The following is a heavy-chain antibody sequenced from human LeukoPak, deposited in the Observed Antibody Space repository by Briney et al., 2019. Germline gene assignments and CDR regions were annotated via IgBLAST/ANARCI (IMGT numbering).Heavy chain of an antibody. Sequence: SETLSLTCTASGGSISSYYWSWIRQPPGKGLEWIGYIYYSGSTNYNPSLKSRVTISVDTSKNQFSLKLSSVTAADTAVYYCARGTTARLLDYWGQGTLVTVSS. D-gene: IGHD1-7*01. V-gene: IGHV4-59*01. CDR1: GGSISSYY. CDR3: ARGTTARLLDY. J-gene: IGHJ4*02. CDR2: IYYSGST.